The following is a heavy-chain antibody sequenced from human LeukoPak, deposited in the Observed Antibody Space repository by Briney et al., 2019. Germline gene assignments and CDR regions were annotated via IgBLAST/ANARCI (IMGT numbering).Heavy chain of an antibody. CDR2: INPNSGGT. CDR3: ARGNYYDSSGYYPFDY. V-gene: IGHV1-2*02. J-gene: IGHJ4*02. Sequence: GASVKVSCKASGYTFTGYYMHWVRQAPGQGLEWRGWINPNSGGTNYAQKFQGRVTMTRDTSISTAYMELSRLRSDDTAVYYCARGNYYDSSGYYPFDYWGQGTLVTVSS. D-gene: IGHD3-22*01. CDR1: GYTFTGYY.